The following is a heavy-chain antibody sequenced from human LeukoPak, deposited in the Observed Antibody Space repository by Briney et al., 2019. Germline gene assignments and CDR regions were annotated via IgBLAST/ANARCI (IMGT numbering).Heavy chain of an antibody. D-gene: IGHD3-9*01. CDR2: IYSGGST. J-gene: IGHJ6*02. Sequence: GGSLRLSCAASGFTVSSNYMSWVRQAPGKGLEWVSVIYSGGSTYYADSVKGRFTISRDNSKNTLYLQMNSLRAEDTAVYYCARDRELRYFDWLPTPYYYYCGMDVWGQGTTVTVSS. V-gene: IGHV3-66*02. CDR1: GFTVSSNY. CDR3: ARDRELRYFDWLPTPYYYYCGMDV.